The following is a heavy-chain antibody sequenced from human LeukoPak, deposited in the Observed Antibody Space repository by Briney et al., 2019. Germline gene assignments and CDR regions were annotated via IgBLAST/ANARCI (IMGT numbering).Heavy chain of an antibody. CDR3: ARNGDYRYYYYYYMDV. J-gene: IGHJ6*03. V-gene: IGHV1-2*02. CDR1: GYTFTGYY. Sequence: GASVKVSCKASGYTFTGYYMHWVRQAPGQGLEWMGWINPNSGGTNYAQKFQGRVTMTRDTSISTAYMELSRLRSDDTAVYYCARNGDYRYYYYYYMDVWGKGTTVTVSS. CDR2: INPNSGGT. D-gene: IGHD4-17*01.